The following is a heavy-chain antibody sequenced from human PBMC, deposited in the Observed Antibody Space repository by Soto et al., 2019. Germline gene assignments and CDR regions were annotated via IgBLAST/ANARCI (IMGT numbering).Heavy chain of an antibody. CDR3: AQDPPRRPTPQFDY. Sequence: HPGGSLRLSCAASGFTFSSYAMSWVRQAPGKGLEWVSAISGSGGSTYYADSVKGRFTISRDNSKNTLYLQMNSLRSEHTAVYYCAQDPPRRPTPQFDYWGQGTLVTVSS. J-gene: IGHJ4*02. V-gene: IGHV3-23*01. CDR1: GFTFSSYA. CDR2: ISGSGGST.